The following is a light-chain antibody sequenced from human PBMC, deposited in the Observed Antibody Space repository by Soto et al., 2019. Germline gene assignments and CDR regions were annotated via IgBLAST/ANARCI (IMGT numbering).Light chain of an antibody. Sequence: EIVMTQSPATLSVSPGERATLSCRASQSVSSYLAWYQQKPGQAPRLLIYGASTRATGIAARFSGSGSGTEFTITISSLQSEDFAVYYCQQYNAWPLTFGGGTKVEIK. CDR1: QSVSSY. J-gene: IGKJ4*01. CDR3: QQYNAWPLT. V-gene: IGKV3-15*01. CDR2: GAS.